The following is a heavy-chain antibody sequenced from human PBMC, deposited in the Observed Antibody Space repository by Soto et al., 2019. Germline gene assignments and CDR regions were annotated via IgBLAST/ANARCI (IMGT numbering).Heavy chain of an antibody. Sequence: EVQLVESGGGLVQPGGSLRLSCEASGFTFSSNGMNWVRQAPGKGLEWVSFISIGSSTIDYADSVRGRFTISRDNAKNSLYLQMNSVRDEDTAAYYCARDWGVYDSDITAHIPNLDSLGQGTPVTVSS. V-gene: IGHV3-48*02. CDR2: ISIGSSTI. J-gene: IGHJ4*02. CDR3: ARDWGVYDSDITAHIPNLDS. D-gene: IGHD2-15*01. CDR1: GFTFSSNG.